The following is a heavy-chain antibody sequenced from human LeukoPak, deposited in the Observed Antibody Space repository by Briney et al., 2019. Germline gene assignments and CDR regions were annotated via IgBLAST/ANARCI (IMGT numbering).Heavy chain of an antibody. CDR2: ISSSGSST. J-gene: IGHJ3*02. CDR1: GFSFSTYN. V-gene: IGHV3-48*02. D-gene: IGHD4-17*01. CDR3: ARPFDYGDYFSVDDDAFDI. Sequence: GGSLRLSCAASGFSFSTYNMNWVRQAPGKGLEWLSYISSSGSSTHYADSVKGRFTVSRDNAKNSQYLQMSSLRDEDTAVYYCARPFDYGDYFSVDDDAFDIWGQGTMVTVSS.